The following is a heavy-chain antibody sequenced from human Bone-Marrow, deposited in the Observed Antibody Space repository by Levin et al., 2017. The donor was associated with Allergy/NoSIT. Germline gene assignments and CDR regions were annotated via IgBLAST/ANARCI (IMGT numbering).Heavy chain of an antibody. CDR1: GFTFSSYD. CDR2: ISTAADS. V-gene: IGHV3-13*04. J-gene: IGHJ4*02. CDR3: ARVALPRYCTSTSCSDSGYYFDY. D-gene: IGHD2-2*01. Sequence: ETLSLTCAASGFTFSSYDMHWVRQATGRGLEWVSAISTAADSYYSGSVKGRFTVSRDNAKNSFYLQMNSLRAGDTAVYYCARVALPRYCTSTSCSDSGYYFDYWGQGTLVTVSS.